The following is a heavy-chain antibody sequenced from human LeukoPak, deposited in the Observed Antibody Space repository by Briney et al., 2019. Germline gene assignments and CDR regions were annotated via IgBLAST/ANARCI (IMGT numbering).Heavy chain of an antibody. J-gene: IGHJ4*02. D-gene: IGHD1-7*01. CDR3: AKRSPKTGTATYYFDY. CDR2: FSGSSGNS. CDR1: GFTFSSYV. V-gene: IGHV3-23*01. Sequence: GGSLRLSCAASGFTFSSYVMSWVRQAPGKGLEWVSSFSGSSGNSYYADSVKGRFTISRDNSKNMLYLQMNSLRAEDTAVYYCAKRSPKTGTATYYFDYWGQGTLVTVSS.